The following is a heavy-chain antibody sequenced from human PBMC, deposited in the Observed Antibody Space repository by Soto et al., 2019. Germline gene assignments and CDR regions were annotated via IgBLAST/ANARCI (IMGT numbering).Heavy chain of an antibody. Sequence: GESLKISCKGSGYSFTSYWIAWVRQVPGKGLELMGVIYPGGSDIRYSPSFQGQVTISADKSISTAYLQWSSLKASDSAIYFCARHYYYDSSYYYPTNTQLPLDYWGQGTLVTVSS. CDR2: IYPGGSDI. CDR1: GYSFTSYW. D-gene: IGHD3-22*01. V-gene: IGHV5-51*01. J-gene: IGHJ4*02. CDR3: ARHYYYDSSYYYPTNTQLPLDY.